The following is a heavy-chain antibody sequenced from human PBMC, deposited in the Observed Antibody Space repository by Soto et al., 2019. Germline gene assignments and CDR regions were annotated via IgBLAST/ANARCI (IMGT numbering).Heavy chain of an antibody. Sequence: SETLCLPCAVYGGSFSGYYWSWVRQPPGKGREWIGEINHSGSTSYNSSLKRRVTISVDTSKNRFSLKLSSVTAADTAVYYCATAGSLVPAAKVRWFDPWGQGTLVTVSS. D-gene: IGHD2-2*01. CDR3: ATAGSLVPAAKVRWFDP. J-gene: IGHJ5*02. V-gene: IGHV4-34*01. CDR2: INHSGST. CDR1: GGSFSGYY.